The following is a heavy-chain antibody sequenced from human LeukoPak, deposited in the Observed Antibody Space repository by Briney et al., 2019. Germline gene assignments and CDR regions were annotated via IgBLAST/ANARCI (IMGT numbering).Heavy chain of an antibody. Sequence: GGSLRLSCAASGFTFDDYTMHWVRHAPGKGLEWVSLISWDGDNAYYADSVKGRFTISRDNSKNSLYLQMNSLRTEDTALYYCAKARVGVTPMYFDYWGQGTLVTVSS. V-gene: IGHV3-43*01. CDR3: AKARVGVTPMYFDY. CDR1: GFTFDDYT. CDR2: ISWDGDNA. J-gene: IGHJ4*02. D-gene: IGHD4-23*01.